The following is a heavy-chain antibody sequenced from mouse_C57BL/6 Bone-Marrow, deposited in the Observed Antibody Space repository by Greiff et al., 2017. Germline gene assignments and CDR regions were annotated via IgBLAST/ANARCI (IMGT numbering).Heavy chain of an antibody. Sequence: VQLQQPGAELVRPGTSVKLSCKASGYTFTSYWMHWVKQRPGQGLEWIGVIDPSDSYTTYNQKFKGKATLTVNTASSTAYMQLSSLTSEDSAVYYWARPYGSSFDYWGQGTTLTVSS. J-gene: IGHJ2*01. V-gene: IGHV1-59*01. CDR1: GYTFTSYW. D-gene: IGHD1-1*01. CDR3: ARPYGSSFDY. CDR2: IDPSDSYT.